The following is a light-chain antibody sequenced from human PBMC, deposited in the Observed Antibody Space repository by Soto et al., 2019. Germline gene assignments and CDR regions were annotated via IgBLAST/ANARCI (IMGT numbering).Light chain of an antibody. J-gene: IGKJ1*01. V-gene: IGKV1-9*01. CDR1: QGISSY. CDR2: AAY. Sequence: DIQLTQSPSSLVASVGRSGTSTCRASQGISSYLAWYQQKPGKAAKLLIYAAYTLQSGVTSRFSGSGSGTEFTLIISSLQPDDFATYYCQPYDSYPWTFGPGTQVEIK. CDR3: QPYDSYPWT.